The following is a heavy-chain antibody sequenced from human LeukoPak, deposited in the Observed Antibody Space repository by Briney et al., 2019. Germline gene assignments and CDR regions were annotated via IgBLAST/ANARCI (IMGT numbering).Heavy chain of an antibody. J-gene: IGHJ6*02. V-gene: IGHV4-59*08. D-gene: IGHD3-10*01. CDR3: ARHGYLFGGYYGMDV. CDR1: GGPISSYY. CDR2: IYYSGST. Sequence: PSETLSLTCTVSGGPISSYYWSWIRQPPGKGLEWIGYIYYSGSTNYNPSLKSRVTISVDTSKNQFSLKLSSVTAADTAVYYCARHGYLFGGYYGMDVWGQGTTVTVSS.